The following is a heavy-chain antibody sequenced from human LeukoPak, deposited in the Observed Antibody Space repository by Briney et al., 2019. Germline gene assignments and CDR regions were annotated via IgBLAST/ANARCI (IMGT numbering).Heavy chain of an antibody. CDR3: ARRLLTGYYEF. D-gene: IGHD3-9*01. Sequence: GGSLRLSCAASGFTVSSTYMSWVRQAPGKGLEWVSVFYNVDTTYYANSVKGRFTISRDNSNNMLYLQMNSLRAEDTAVYYCARRLLTGYYEFWGQGTLVTVSS. V-gene: IGHV3-66*01. CDR2: FYNVDTT. J-gene: IGHJ4*02. CDR1: GFTVSSTY.